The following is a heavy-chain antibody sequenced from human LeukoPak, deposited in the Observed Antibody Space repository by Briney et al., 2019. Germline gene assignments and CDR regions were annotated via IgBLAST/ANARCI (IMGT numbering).Heavy chain of an antibody. CDR2: ISYDGSNK. CDR1: GFTFSSYA. V-gene: IGHV3-30*18. J-gene: IGHJ6*02. Sequence: PGRSLRLSCAASGFTFSSYAMHWVRQAPGKGLEWVAVISYDGSNKYYADSVKGRFTISRDNSKNTLYLQMNSLRAEDTAVYYCAKVRVRGEIRGYYYYYYGMDVWGQGTTVTVSS. CDR3: AKVRVRGEIRGYYYYYYGMDV. D-gene: IGHD3-10*01.